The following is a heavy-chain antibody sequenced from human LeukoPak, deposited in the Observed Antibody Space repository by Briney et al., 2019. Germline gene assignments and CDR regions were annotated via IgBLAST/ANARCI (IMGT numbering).Heavy chain of an antibody. CDR1: GGSISSSSYY. CDR3: ARRGLRWLEYFQH. V-gene: IGHV4-39*07. J-gene: IGHJ1*01. CDR2: MYYSGST. Sequence: SETLSLTCTVSGGSISSSSYYWGWIRQPPGKGLEWIGSMYYSGSTFYNPSLKSRVTISVDTSKNQFSLKLSSVTAADTAVYYCARRGLRWLEYFQHWGQGTLVTVSS. D-gene: IGHD4-23*01.